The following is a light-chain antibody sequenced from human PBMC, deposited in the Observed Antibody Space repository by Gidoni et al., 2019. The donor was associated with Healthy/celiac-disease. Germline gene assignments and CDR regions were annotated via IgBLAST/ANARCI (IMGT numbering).Light chain of an antibody. CDR1: QSVSSN. CDR2: GAS. J-gene: IGKJ1*01. V-gene: IGKV3-15*01. Sequence: EIVMTQSPATLSVSPGERATLSCRASQSVSSNLAWYQQKPGQAPPLLIYGASTSATGIPARFIGSGSGTAFSLTISSLQSEDFAVYYCQQYNNCPPWTFGQGTKVEIK. CDR3: QQYNNCPPWT.